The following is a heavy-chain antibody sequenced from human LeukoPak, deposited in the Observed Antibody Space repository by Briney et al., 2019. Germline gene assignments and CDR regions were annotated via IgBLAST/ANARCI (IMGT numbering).Heavy chain of an antibody. J-gene: IGHJ6*03. CDR2: ISSSSSYI. Sequence: GGSLRLSCAASGFTFSSYWMSWVRQAPGKGLEWVSSISSSSSYIYYADSVKGRFTISRDNAKNSLYLQMNSLRAEDTAVYYCARDPGYSSSWYFNYYMDVWGKGTTVTVSS. CDR1: GFTFSSYW. CDR3: ARDPGYSSSWYFNYYMDV. V-gene: IGHV3-21*01. D-gene: IGHD6-13*01.